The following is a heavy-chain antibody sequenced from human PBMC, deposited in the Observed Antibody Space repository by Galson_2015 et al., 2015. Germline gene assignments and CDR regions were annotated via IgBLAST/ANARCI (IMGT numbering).Heavy chain of an antibody. D-gene: IGHD3/OR15-3a*01. V-gene: IGHV3-23*01. CDR2: VGTDDT. J-gene: IGHJ3*02. Sequence: SLRLSCAASGITFSIYGMTWVRQPPGKGLEWVSSVGTDDTYYADSVKGRFTISRDNYESMLYLQMSSLRDEDTAMYYCVKDRVAGNGLWDAFDIWGQGTMVTVSS. CDR1: GITFSIYG. CDR3: VKDRVAGNGLWDAFDI.